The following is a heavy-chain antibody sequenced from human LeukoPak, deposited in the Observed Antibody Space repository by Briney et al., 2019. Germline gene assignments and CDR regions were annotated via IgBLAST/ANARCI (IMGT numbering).Heavy chain of an antibody. J-gene: IGHJ3*02. CDR2: IYYSGST. Sequence: WETLSLTCTVSGGSISSYYWSWIRQPPGKRLEWIGYIYYSGSTSYNPSLKSRVTISVDTSKNQISLKLSSVTAADTAVYYCARDLGVMVRAFDIWGQGTMVTVSS. CDR3: ARDLGVMVRAFDI. V-gene: IGHV4-59*01. CDR1: GGSISSYY. D-gene: IGHD5-18*01.